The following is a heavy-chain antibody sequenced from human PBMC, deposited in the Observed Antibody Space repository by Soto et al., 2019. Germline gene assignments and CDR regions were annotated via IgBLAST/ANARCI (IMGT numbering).Heavy chain of an antibody. CDR1: GGDFKNFI. CDR3: ARVGSCLSSSCLYYGMEV. J-gene: IGHJ6*02. Sequence: VQLVQSGAEVRKPGSSVKVSCKASGGDFKNFIIAWVRQAPGHRLEWMGGVIPIFGTPNFVQKFQDRVTITADEATSTTYMELRSLRSEDTAVYYCARVGSCLSSSCLYYGMEVWGQGTTVIVSS. CDR2: VIPIFGTP. D-gene: IGHD2-2*01. V-gene: IGHV1-69*01.